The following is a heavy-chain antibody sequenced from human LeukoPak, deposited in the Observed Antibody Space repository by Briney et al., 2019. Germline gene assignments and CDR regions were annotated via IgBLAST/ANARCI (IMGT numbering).Heavy chain of an antibody. CDR1: GYTFTSYG. V-gene: IGHV1-18*01. CDR2: ISAYNGNT. Sequence: ASVKVSCKASGYTFTSYGISWVRQAPGQGLEWMGWISAYNGNTNYAQKLQGRVTMTTDTSTSTAYMELRSLRSDDTAVYYCARDHSGSSPYYYYGMDVWGQGTTVTVSS. CDR3: ARDHSGSSPYYYYGMDV. D-gene: IGHD1-26*01. J-gene: IGHJ6*02.